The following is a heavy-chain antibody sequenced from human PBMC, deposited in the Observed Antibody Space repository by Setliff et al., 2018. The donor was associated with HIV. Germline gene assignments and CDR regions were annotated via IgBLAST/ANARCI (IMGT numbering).Heavy chain of an antibody. CDR2: IYHTGST. Sequence: SETLSLTCTVSGGSINSTSYYWGWIRQPPGNGLEWIGSIYHTGSTYYKPSLKSRVTISVDKSKNQFSLRLSSVAAGDTAVYYCARESPSSSWFYFDFWGQGTLVTVSS. CDR1: GGSINSTSYY. D-gene: IGHD6-13*01. V-gene: IGHV4-39*02. CDR3: ARESPSSSWFYFDF. J-gene: IGHJ4*02.